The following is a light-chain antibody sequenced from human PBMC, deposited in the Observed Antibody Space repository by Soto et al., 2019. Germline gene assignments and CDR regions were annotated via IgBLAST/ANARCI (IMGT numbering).Light chain of an antibody. Sequence: DIQMTQSPSTVSASIGDRVTITCRASQSFSSWLAWYQQKPGEAPKLLIYDTSALQCGVPARFSGSGSGTEFTLTISGLQPDDFATYFCHQYSTYSTFGQGTKVEVK. V-gene: IGKV1-5*01. J-gene: IGKJ1*01. CDR2: DTS. CDR1: QSFSSW. CDR3: HQYSTYST.